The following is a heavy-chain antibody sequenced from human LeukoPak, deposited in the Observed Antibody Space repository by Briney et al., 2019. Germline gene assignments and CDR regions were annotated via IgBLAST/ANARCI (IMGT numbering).Heavy chain of an antibody. J-gene: IGHJ4*02. CDR2: INHSGST. V-gene: IGHV4-34*01. D-gene: IGHD3-3*01. Sequence: PSETLSLTCAVYGGSFSGYYWSWIRQPPGKGLEWIGEINHSGSTNYNPSLKSRVTISVDTSKNQFSLKLSSVTAADTAVYYCARARRITIFGVVRNEHYFDYWGQGTLVTVSS. CDR1: GGSFSGYY. CDR3: ARARRITIFGVVRNEHYFDY.